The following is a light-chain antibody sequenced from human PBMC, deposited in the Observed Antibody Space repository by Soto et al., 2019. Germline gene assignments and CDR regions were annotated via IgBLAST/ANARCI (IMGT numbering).Light chain of an antibody. CDR2: GNR. CDR1: NSNLGAGYD. Sequence: QSVLTQPPSASGAPGQRVTISCTGSNSNLGAGYDVHWYQQLPGAAPKLVVFGNRNRPSGVPERFSGSKSGTSASLAITGLQAEDEADYYCQAYDYSLTAFVFGGGTKVTVL. J-gene: IGLJ3*02. V-gene: IGLV1-40*01. CDR3: QAYDYSLTAFV.